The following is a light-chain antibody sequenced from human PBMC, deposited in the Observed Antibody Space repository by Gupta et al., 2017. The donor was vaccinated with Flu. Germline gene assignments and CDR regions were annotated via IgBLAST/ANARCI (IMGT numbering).Light chain of an antibody. V-gene: IGLV4-69*01. Sequence: QPVVTQSPSASASLGASVKLTCTLSGGHSTYAIAWHQQQPQKGPRYLMRVNSDGSHNKGDGIPDRFSGSSSGAQRYLTISSLQSEDEADYYCQTWGTFWVFGGGTKLTVL. J-gene: IGLJ3*02. CDR1: GGHSTYA. CDR2: VNSDGSH. CDR3: QTWGTFWV.